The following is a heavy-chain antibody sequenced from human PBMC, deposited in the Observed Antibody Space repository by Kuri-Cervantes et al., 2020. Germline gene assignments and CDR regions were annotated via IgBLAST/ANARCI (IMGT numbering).Heavy chain of an antibody. V-gene: IGHV3-7*03. D-gene: IGHD3-10*01. J-gene: IGHJ5*02. Sequence: GGSLRLSCAASGFTFSSYWMSWVRQAPGKGLEWVANIKQDGSEKYYVDSVKGRFTISRDNAKNSLYLQMSSLRSEDTAVYYCAIAYYYGSGSYSFDPWGQGTLVTVSS. CDR2: IKQDGSEK. CDR3: AIAYYYGSGSYSFDP. CDR1: GFTFSSYW.